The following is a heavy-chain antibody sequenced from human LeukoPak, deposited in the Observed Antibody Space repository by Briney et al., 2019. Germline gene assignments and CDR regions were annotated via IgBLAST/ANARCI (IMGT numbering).Heavy chain of an antibody. CDR2: IIPIFGTA. CDR1: GYTFTSYD. V-gene: IGHV1-69*13. CDR3: ARFGELLYNWFDP. J-gene: IGHJ5*02. D-gene: IGHD3-10*01. Sequence: SVKVSCKASGYTFTSYDIHWVRQAPGQGLEWMGGIIPIFGTANYAQKFQGRVTITADESTSTAYMELSSLRSEDTAVYYCARFGELLYNWFDPWGQGTLVTVSS.